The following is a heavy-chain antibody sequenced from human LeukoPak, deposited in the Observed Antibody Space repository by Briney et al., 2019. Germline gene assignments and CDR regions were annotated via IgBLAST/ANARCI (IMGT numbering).Heavy chain of an antibody. V-gene: IGHV4-61*02. D-gene: IGHD3-22*01. CDR2: IYTSGST. Sequence: SETLSLTCTVSGGSISSSSYYWSWIRQPAGKGLEWIGRIYTSGSTNYNPSLKSRVTMSVDTSKNQFSLKLSSVTAADTAVYYCAREQYYYDSSGYLLDYWGQGTLVTVSS. CDR1: GGSISSSSYY. J-gene: IGHJ4*02. CDR3: AREQYYYDSSGYLLDY.